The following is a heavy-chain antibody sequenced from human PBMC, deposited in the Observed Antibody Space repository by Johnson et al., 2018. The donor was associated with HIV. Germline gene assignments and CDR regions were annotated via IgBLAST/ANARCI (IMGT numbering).Heavy chain of an antibody. CDR1: GFTFDEYA. Sequence: QVQLVESGGGLVKPGRYLRLSCAASGFTFDEYAVHWVRQAPGKGLEWVAVISYDGNNKYYVDSVKGRFTISRENSKNTLYLQMNSLRAEDTAVYYCARREVSGWYQDYAFDIWGQGTMVTVSS. V-gene: IGHV3-30*03. J-gene: IGHJ3*02. CDR2: ISYDGNNK. CDR3: ARREVSGWYQDYAFDI. D-gene: IGHD6-19*01.